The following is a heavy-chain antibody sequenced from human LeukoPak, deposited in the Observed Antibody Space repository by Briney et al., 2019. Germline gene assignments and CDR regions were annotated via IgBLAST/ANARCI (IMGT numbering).Heavy chain of an antibody. V-gene: IGHV4-34*01. CDR1: GGSFSGYY. CDR3: ARDRYYYGSGSYFY. CDR2: INHSGST. J-gene: IGHJ4*02. Sequence: PSETLSLTCAVYGGSFSGYYWSWIRQPPGKGLEWIGEINHSGSTNYNPSLKSRVTISVDTSKNQFSLKLSSVTAADTAVYYCARDRYYYGSGSYFYWGQGTLVIVSS. D-gene: IGHD3-10*01.